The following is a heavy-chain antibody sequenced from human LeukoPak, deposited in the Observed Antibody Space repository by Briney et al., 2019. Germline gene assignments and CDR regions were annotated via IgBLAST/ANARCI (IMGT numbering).Heavy chain of an antibody. Sequence: PGGSLRLSCAASEFTFRNYEINWVRQAPGKELEWVSYISSSGGDIYYADSVKGRFTISRDNAKNSVYLQMDSLRAEDTAVYYYVRVMLYYMDVWGRRTTVTVSS. D-gene: IGHD3-16*01. CDR2: ISSSGGDI. V-gene: IGHV3-48*03. CDR1: EFTFRNYE. J-gene: IGHJ6*03. CDR3: VRVMLYYMDV.